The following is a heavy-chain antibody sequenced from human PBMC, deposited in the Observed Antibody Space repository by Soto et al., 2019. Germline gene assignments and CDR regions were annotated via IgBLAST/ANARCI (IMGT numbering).Heavy chain of an antibody. V-gene: IGHV1-18*01. D-gene: IGHD1-1*01. Sequence: ASVKVSCKASGYTFTSYGISWVRQAPGQGLEWMGWISAYNGNTNYAQKLQGRVTMTTDTSTSTAYMERRSLRSDDTAVYYCARGRVEGLERRYYYMDVWGKGTTVTVSS. CDR3: ARGRVEGLERRYYYMDV. CDR2: ISAYNGNT. CDR1: GYTFTSYG. J-gene: IGHJ6*03.